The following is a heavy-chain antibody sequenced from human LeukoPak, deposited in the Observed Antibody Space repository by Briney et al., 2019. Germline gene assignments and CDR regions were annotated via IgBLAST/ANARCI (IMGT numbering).Heavy chain of an antibody. D-gene: IGHD3-22*01. V-gene: IGHV5-51*01. J-gene: IGHJ3*02. CDR3: ARRGYYDSSGYRLANAFDI. CDR1: GYSFTSYW. Sequence: GESLKISCKGSGYSFTSYWIGWVRQMPGKGLEWMGIIYPGDSDTRYSPSFQGQVTISADKSISTAYLQWSSLKASDTAMYYCARRGYYDSSGYRLANAFDIWGQGTMVTVSS. CDR2: IYPGDSDT.